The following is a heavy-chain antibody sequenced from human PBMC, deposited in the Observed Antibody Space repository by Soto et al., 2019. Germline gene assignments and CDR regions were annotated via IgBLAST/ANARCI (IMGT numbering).Heavy chain of an antibody. Sequence: SETLSLTCTVSGGSISSGGYYWIWIRQHPGKGLEWIGYIYYSGSIYYNPSLKSRVTISIDTSKNHFSLKLSSVTAADTAVYYCAKGSGSSAYSPFDYWGQGTLVTVSS. CDR1: GGSISSGGYY. D-gene: IGHD3-16*01. CDR3: AKGSGSSAYSPFDY. V-gene: IGHV4-31*03. CDR2: IYYSGSI. J-gene: IGHJ4*02.